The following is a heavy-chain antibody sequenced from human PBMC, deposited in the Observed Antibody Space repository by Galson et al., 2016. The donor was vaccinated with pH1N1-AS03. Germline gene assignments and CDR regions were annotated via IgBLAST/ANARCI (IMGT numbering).Heavy chain of an antibody. CDR2: IIGAGGVP. J-gene: IGHJ4*02. Sequence: SLRLSCAASGFTFSSYAMSWVRQAPGKGLEWVASIIGAGGVPYYAGSVKGRFAVSRDTSENTVYLQLDRLRAEDTAVYYCPKDKEAVADRRGYFFDDWGQGTLVTVSS. CDR3: PKDKEAVADRRGYFFDD. V-gene: IGHV3-23*01. D-gene: IGHD6-19*01. CDR1: GFTFSSYA.